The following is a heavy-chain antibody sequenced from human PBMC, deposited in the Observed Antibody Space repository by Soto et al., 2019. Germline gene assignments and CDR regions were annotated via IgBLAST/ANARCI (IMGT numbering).Heavy chain of an antibody. CDR1: GGSISSSSYY. D-gene: IGHD3-3*01. J-gene: IGHJ6*02. CDR2: IYYSGST. Sequence: PSETLSLTCTVSGGSISSSSYYWGWIRQPPGKGLEWIGSIYYSGSTYYNPSLKSRVTISVDTSKNQFSLKLSSVTAADTAVYYCARLGYYDFWSNYYYYGMDVWGQGTTVTVSS. CDR3: ARLGYYDFWSNYYYYGMDV. V-gene: IGHV4-39*01.